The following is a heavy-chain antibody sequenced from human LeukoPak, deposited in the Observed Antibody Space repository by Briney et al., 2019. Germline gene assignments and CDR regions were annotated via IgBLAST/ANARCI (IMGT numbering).Heavy chain of an antibody. D-gene: IGHD6-13*01. CDR3: AREIAAAAPHYYGLDV. CDR1: KSTLTELS. J-gene: IGHJ6*02. CDR2: FDPEDEET. Sequence: ASVKASCKVSKSTLTELSMHWVRQSPGKGLEWMGGFDPEDEETIYAQKFQGRVTMTEDTSTDTAYMELRSLRSDDTAVYYCAREIAAAAPHYYGLDVWGQGTTVTVSS. V-gene: IGHV1-24*01.